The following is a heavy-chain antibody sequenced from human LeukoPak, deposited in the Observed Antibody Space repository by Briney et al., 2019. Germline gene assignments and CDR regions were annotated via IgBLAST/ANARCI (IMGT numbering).Heavy chain of an antibody. CDR2: ISGSGGST. CDR1: GFTFSNYA. CDR3: AKVGRGYSGYGPRYFDY. D-gene: IGHD5-12*01. J-gene: IGHJ4*02. Sequence: GGSLRLSCAVSGFTFSNYAINWVRQAPGKGLEWVSAISGSGGSTYYADSVKGRFTISRDNSKNTLYLQMNSLRAEDTAVYYCAKVGRGYSGYGPRYFDYWGQGTLVTVSS. V-gene: IGHV3-23*01.